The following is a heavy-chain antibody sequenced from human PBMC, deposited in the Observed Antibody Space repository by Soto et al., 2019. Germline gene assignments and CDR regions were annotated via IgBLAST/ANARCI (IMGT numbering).Heavy chain of an antibody. Sequence: GGSLRLSCAASGFTFSSYAMSWVRQAPGKGLEWVSAISGSGGSTYYADSVKGRFTISRDNSKNTLYLQMNSLRAEDTAVYYCAKHGNPSRLSAAFDYWGQGTLVTVSS. CDR3: AKHGNPSRLSAAFDY. V-gene: IGHV3-23*01. CDR1: GFTFSSYA. D-gene: IGHD1-1*01. J-gene: IGHJ4*02. CDR2: ISGSGGST.